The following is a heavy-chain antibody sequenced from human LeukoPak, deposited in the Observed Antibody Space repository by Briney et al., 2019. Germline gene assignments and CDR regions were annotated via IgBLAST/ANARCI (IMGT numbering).Heavy chain of an antibody. CDR2: IYYSGST. Sequence: SETLSLTCTVSGGSISSYYWSWIRQPPGKGLEWIGYIYYSGSTNYNPSLKSRVTISVDTSKNQFSLKLSSVTAADTAVYYCARDARDSSGYIDYWGQGTLVTVSS. D-gene: IGHD3-22*01. V-gene: IGHV4-59*12. CDR3: ARDARDSSGYIDY. J-gene: IGHJ4*02. CDR1: GGSISSYY.